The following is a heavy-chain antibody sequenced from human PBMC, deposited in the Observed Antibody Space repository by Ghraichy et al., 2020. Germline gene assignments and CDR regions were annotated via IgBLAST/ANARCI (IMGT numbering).Heavy chain of an antibody. V-gene: IGHV3-23*01. CDR2: ISGSGGST. CDR1: GFTFSSYA. Sequence: ETLSLTCAASGFTFSSYAMSWVRQAPGKGLEWVSAISGSGGSTYYADSVKGRFTISRDNSKNTLYLQMNSLRAEDTAVYYCAKDKGGGTAWGWYFDLWGRGTLVTVSS. CDR3: AKDKGGGTAWGWYFDL. D-gene: IGHD5-18*01. J-gene: IGHJ2*01.